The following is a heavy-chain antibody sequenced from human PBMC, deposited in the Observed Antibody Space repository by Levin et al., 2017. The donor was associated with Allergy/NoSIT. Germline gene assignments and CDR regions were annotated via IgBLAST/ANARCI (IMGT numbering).Heavy chain of an antibody. CDR1: GFIFSSCS. CDR2: ISSSGAYI. J-gene: IGHJ4*02. D-gene: IGHD3-22*01. Sequence: SGGSLRLSCAASGFIFSSCSMNWVRQAPGKGLEWVSSISSSGAYIYYADSVKGRFTISRDNAKNSLYLQMNSLRAEDTAVYYCARDLSLDYYDTSGYSFDFWGQGTLVIVSS. V-gene: IGHV3-21*01. CDR3: ARDLSLDYYDTSGYSFDF.